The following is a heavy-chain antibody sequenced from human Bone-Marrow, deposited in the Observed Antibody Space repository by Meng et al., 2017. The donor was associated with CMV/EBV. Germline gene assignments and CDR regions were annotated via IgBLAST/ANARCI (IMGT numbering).Heavy chain of an antibody. J-gene: IGHJ3*02. CDR3: ARDSLSVRFLEWWSDAFDI. Sequence: SVKVSCKASGGTFSSYAISWVRQAPGQGLEWMGGIIPILGIANYAQKFQGRVTITADKSTSTAYMELSSLRSEDTAVYYCARDSLSVRFLEWWSDAFDIWGQGKMVNVAS. V-gene: IGHV1-69*10. CDR2: IIPILGIA. CDR1: GGTFSSYA. D-gene: IGHD3-3*01.